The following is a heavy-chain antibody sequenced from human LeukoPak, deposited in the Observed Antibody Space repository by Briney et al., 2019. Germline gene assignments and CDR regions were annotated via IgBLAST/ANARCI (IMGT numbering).Heavy chain of an antibody. Sequence: ASVKVSCKASGYTFTSYGIHWVRQAPGQGLEWMGWISSYNGNKNYAQKLQGRVTITTDTSTSTAYMELNSLRSDDPAVSFFSSAEAFYESSGYYYRPFDFWGQGTLVTVSS. J-gene: IGHJ4*02. CDR2: ISSYNGNK. V-gene: IGHV1-18*01. CDR3: SSAEAFYESSGYYYRPFDF. CDR1: GYTFTSYG. D-gene: IGHD3-22*01.